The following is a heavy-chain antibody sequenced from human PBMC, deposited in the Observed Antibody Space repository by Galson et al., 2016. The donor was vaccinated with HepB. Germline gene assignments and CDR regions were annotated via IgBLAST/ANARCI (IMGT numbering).Heavy chain of an antibody. V-gene: IGHV6-1*01. J-gene: IGHJ6*02. CDR3: ARGVAPWALGSLGFHMDV. D-gene: IGHD1-26*01. CDR1: GDSVSSEGAA. CDR2: TYYRSKWYN. Sequence: CAISGDSVSSEGAAWNWIRQSPSRGLEWLGRTYYRSKWYNEYAVSVQSRITINPDTSKNQFSLQLNSVTLEDTAVYYCARGVAPWALGSLGFHMDVWGQGTTVTCSS.